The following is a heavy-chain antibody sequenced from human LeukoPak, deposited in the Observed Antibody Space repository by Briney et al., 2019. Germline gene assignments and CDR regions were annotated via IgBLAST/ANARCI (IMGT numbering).Heavy chain of an antibody. V-gene: IGHV2-5*01. CDR2: IYWNDNK. CDR3: AHYGDYRFLYYFDC. D-gene: IGHD4-17*01. CDR1: GFSLSTRGVG. Sequence: SGPTLVKPTQTLTLTCTFSGFSLSTRGVGVGWIRQPPGKALEWLALIYWNDNKLYSPSLKSRLTITKDTSNNQVVLTMTNMDPVDTATYYCAHYGDYRFLYYFDCWGQGTLVTVSP. J-gene: IGHJ4*02.